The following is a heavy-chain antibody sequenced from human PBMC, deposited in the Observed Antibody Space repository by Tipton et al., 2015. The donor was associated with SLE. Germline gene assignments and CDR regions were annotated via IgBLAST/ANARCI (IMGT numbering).Heavy chain of an antibody. V-gene: IGHV3-30*18. Sequence: RSLRLSCAASGFTFSSYGMHWVRQAPGKGLEWVAVIWYDGSNKYYADSVKGRFTISRDNSKNTLYLQMNSLRAEDTAVYYCAKGSDWYCDYWGQGTLVTVSS. CDR2: IWYDGSNK. J-gene: IGHJ4*02. D-gene: IGHD2-21*02. CDR3: AKGSDWYCDY. CDR1: GFTFSSYG.